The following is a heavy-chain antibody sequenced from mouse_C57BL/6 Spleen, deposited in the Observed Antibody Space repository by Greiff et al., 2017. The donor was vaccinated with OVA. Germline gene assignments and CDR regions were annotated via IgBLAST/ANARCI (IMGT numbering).Heavy chain of an antibody. J-gene: IGHJ4*01. D-gene: IGHD2-4*01. CDR1: GYTFTSYT. CDR2: INPSSGYT. CDR3: ARAIYYDYDDAMDY. Sequence: VQLQQSGAELARPGASVKMSCKASGYTFTSYTMHWVKQRPGQGLEWIGYINPSSGYTKYNQKFKDKATLTADKSSSTAYMQLSSLTSEGSAVYYCARAIYYDYDDAMDYWGQGTSVTVSS. V-gene: IGHV1-4*01.